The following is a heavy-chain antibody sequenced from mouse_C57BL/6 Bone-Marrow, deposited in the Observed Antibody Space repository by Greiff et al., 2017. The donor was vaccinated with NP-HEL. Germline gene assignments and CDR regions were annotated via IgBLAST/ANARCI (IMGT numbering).Heavy chain of an antibody. Sequence: EVMLVESGGGLVQPGGSLKLSCAASGFTFSDYGMAWVRQAPRKGPEWVAFISNLAYSIYYADTVTGRFTIPGENDKKTLYLEMSSLRSEDTAMYYCARRDYDGTWFAYWGQGTLVTVSA. CDR1: GFTFSDYG. J-gene: IGHJ3*01. CDR3: ARRDYDGTWFAY. CDR2: ISNLAYSI. D-gene: IGHD1-1*01. V-gene: IGHV5-15*01.